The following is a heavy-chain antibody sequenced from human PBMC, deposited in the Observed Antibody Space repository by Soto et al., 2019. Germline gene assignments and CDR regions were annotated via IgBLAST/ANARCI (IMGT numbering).Heavy chain of an antibody. V-gene: IGHV4-31*03. CDR3: ARDREVDTAMVNYYYYGMDV. CDR2: IYYSGST. J-gene: IGHJ6*02. CDR1: GGSISSGGYY. Sequence: TLSLTCTVSGGSISSGGYYWSWIRQHPGKGLEWIGYIYYSGSTYYNPSLKSRVTISVDTSKNQFSLKLSSVTAADTAVYYCARDREVDTAMVNYYYYGMDVWGQGTTVTVSS. D-gene: IGHD5-18*01.